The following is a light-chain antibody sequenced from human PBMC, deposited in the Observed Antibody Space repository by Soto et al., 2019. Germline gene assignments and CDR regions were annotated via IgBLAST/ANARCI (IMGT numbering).Light chain of an antibody. CDR3: QHYNSHSEA. Sequence: DIQMTQSPSTLSGSVGDRVTITCRASQTISSWLAWYQQKPGKAPKLLIYKASTLKSGVPSRFSGSGSGTEVTLTISSLQPYQFATHDCQHYNSHSEACGQGTKVELK. J-gene: IGKJ1*01. CDR2: KAS. V-gene: IGKV1-5*03. CDR1: QTISSW.